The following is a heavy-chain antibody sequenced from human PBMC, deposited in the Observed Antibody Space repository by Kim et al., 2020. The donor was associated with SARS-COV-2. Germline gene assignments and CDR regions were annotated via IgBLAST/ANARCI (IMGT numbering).Heavy chain of an antibody. CDR1: GYRFTSYW. CDR2: IYPGDSDI. D-gene: IGHD6-13*01. J-gene: IGHJ3*02. V-gene: IGHV5-51*01. Sequence: GESLKISCKGSGYRFTSYWIGWVRQMPGKGLEWMGVIYPGDSDIRYSPSFQGQVTISADKSISTAYLQWSSLKASDTAMYYCARRGDLYSSSWSLNPDDAFDIWGQGTMVTVSS. CDR3: ARRGDLYSSSWSLNPDDAFDI.